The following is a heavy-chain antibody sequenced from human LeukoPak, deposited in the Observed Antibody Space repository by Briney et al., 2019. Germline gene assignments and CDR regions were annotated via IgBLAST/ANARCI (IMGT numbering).Heavy chain of an antibody. CDR2: ISYHGTYK. CDR1: GFTFSSYG. V-gene: IGHV3-30*18. CDR3: AKGTTDYSGSSDY. J-gene: IGHJ4*02. Sequence: GRSLRLSCAASGFTFSSYGMHWVRQAPGKGLEWVAVISYHGTYKYYADSVKGRFTISRDNSKNTLYLQINSLRGEDTAVYYCAKGTTDYSGSSDYWGQGTLVTVSS. D-gene: IGHD1-26*01.